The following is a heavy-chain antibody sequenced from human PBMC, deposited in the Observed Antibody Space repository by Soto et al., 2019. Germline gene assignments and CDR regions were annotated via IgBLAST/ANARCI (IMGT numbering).Heavy chain of an antibody. D-gene: IGHD3-9*01. CDR2: ILKKADGYTT. CDR3: SRDDSDWFFN. J-gene: IGHJ4*02. CDR1: GFTVSDHH. V-gene: IGHV3-72*01. Sequence: GGSLRLSCAASGFTVSDHHMDWFRHAPGKGLEWVGRILKKADGYTTQYATSVRGRFSISRDDSKNSLYLQMNSLESEVTAVYYCSRDDSDWFFNWGRGTLVTVSS.